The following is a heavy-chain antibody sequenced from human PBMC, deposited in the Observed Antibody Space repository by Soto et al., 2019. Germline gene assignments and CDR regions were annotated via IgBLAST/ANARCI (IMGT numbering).Heavy chain of an antibody. D-gene: IGHD5-12*01. CDR3: ARAIVATIGGMGV. CDR2: IYYSGSS. J-gene: IGHJ6*02. Sequence: SETLSLTCTVSGGSISSGDYYWSWIRQPPGKGLEYIGYIYYSGSSHYNPSLKSRVTISLDTSRNQFSLKLSSVTAADTAVYYCARAIVATIGGMGVWVQGTTITVSS. CDR1: GGSISSGDYY. V-gene: IGHV4-30-4*01.